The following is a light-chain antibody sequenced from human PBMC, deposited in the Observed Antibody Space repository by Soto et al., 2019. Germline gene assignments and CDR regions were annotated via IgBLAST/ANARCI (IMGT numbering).Light chain of an antibody. CDR2: GAS. Sequence: EIVMTQSPATPSVSPGERATLSCRASQSVSSNLAWYQQKPGQAPRLLIYGASTRATGIPFKFSGSGSEAEFALTISTLQSEDSAVYYCQQYSAWNLTCGGGPKVHI. J-gene: IGKJ4*01. CDR1: QSVSSN. CDR3: QQYSAWNLT. V-gene: IGKV3-15*01.